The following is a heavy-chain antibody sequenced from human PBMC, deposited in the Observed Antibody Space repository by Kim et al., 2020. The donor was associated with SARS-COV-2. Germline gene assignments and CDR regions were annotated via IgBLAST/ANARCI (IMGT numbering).Heavy chain of an antibody. CDR2: INAGNGNT. CDR1: GYTFTSYA. CDR3: ASSVNYGSGVRQIHEADNWFDP. D-gene: IGHD3-10*01. V-gene: IGHV1-3*01. J-gene: IGHJ5*02. Sequence: ASVKVSCKASGYTFTSYAMHWVRQAPGQRLEWMGWINAGNGNTKYSQKFQGRVTITRDTSASTAYMELSSLRSEDTAVYYCASSVNYGSGVRQIHEADNWFDPWGQGTLVTVSS.